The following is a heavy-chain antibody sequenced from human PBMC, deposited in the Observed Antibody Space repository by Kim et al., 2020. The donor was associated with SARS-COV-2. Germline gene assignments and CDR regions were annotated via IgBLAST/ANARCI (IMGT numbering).Heavy chain of an antibody. CDR1: GYTFTSYY. J-gene: IGHJ4*02. Sequence: ASVKVSCKASGYTFTSYYMHWVRQAPGQGLEWMGIINPSGGSTSYAQKFQGRVTMTRDTSTSTVYMELSSLRSEDTAVYYCARVSFLRGSPTSLDYWGQGTLVTVSS. CDR2: INPSGGST. D-gene: IGHD1-26*01. V-gene: IGHV1-46*01. CDR3: ARVSFLRGSPTSLDY.